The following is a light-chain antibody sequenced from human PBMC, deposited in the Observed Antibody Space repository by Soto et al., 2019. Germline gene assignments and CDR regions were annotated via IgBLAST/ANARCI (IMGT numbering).Light chain of an antibody. Sequence: EIVLTQSPATLSLSPGERATLSCRASQSVSSYLAWYQHKPGQAPRLLIYDASNRATGAPARFSGSGFGTDFTPTISRLEPEDFAVYYCQQHTNWPPGSTFGQGTRLEIK. V-gene: IGKV3-11*01. CDR3: QQHTNWPPGST. J-gene: IGKJ5*01. CDR2: DAS. CDR1: QSVSSY.